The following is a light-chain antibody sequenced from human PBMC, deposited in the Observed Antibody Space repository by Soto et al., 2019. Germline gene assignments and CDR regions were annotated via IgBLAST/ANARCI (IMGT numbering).Light chain of an antibody. CDR2: AAS. CDR1: QNVSTRY. Sequence: VEFMQSPGTLSLSPGERATLSCRASQNVSTRYLAWYQQKPGQAPRLLVYAASSRATGIPDRFSGRGSGTDFTLTISRLEPVDFAVYYCQLYGDSLTWKFDPGTKLDI. J-gene: IGKJ3*01. CDR3: QLYGDSLTWK. V-gene: IGKV3-20*01.